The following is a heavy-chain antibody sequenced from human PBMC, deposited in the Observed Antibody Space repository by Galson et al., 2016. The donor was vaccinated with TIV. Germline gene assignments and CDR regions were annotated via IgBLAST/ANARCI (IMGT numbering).Heavy chain of an antibody. CDR1: GFTFSSYG. CDR3: AKDSTTTLYYMDV. V-gene: IGHV3-30*02. CDR2: IRYDGSNK. Sequence: SLRLSCATSGFTFSSYGIHWVRQAPGEGLEWVAFIRYDGSNKYYADSVKGRFTISRDNSKNTVYLQMNGLRAEDTALYCCAKDSTTTLYYMDVWGKGTTVTVSS. J-gene: IGHJ6*03. D-gene: IGHD4-17*01.